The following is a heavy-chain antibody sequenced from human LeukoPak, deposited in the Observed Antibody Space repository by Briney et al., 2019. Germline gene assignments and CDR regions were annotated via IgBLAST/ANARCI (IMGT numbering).Heavy chain of an antibody. Sequence: PSETLSLTCTVSGASISSYYWSWIRQPPGKGLEWIGYIYYSGSTNYNPSLKSRVTISVDTSKNQFSLKLSSVTAADTAVYYCARETQAAAGFFDYWGQGTLVTVSS. J-gene: IGHJ4*02. CDR3: ARETQAAAGFFDY. CDR2: IYYSGST. CDR1: GASISSYY. D-gene: IGHD6-13*01. V-gene: IGHV4-59*01.